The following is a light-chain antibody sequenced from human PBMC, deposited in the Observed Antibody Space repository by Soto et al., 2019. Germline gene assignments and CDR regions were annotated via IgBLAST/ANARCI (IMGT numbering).Light chain of an antibody. Sequence: DIQMTQAPSSLSASVGDRVTITCRARQDISTYLAWYQQKPGKVPKLLISAAYTLQSGVPPRFSGSGSGTDFTLTISSLQPEDVATYYCQQYDNAPLTFGGGTKGEIK. CDR3: QQYDNAPLT. J-gene: IGKJ4*01. CDR2: AAY. CDR1: QDISTY. V-gene: IGKV1-27*01.